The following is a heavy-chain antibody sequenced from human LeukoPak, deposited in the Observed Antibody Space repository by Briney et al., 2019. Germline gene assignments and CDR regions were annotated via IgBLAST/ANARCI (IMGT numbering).Heavy chain of an antibody. CDR1: GGSISSGGYY. CDR2: IYARGST. Sequence: SETLSLTCSVSGGSISSGGYYWSWIRQPAGKGLEWIGRIYARGSTNYNPSLKSRVTISVDASKNQFSLKLSSVTAADTAVYYCARASWPGSYKDSNWFDPWGQGTLVTVS. D-gene: IGHD3-10*01. CDR3: ARASWPGSYKDSNWFDP. V-gene: IGHV4-61*02. J-gene: IGHJ5*02.